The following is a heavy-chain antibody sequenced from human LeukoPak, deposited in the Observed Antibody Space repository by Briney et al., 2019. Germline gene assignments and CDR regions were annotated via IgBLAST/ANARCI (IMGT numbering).Heavy chain of an antibody. D-gene: IGHD5-18*01. CDR2: IYHSGST. V-gene: IGHV4-30-2*01. CDR1: GGSISSGGYS. Sequence: SETLSLTCAVSGGSISSGGYSWSWIRQPPGKGLEWIGYIYHSGSTYYNPSLKSRVTISVDRSKNQFSLKLSSVTAADTAVYYYARFRGYNNAFDIWGQGTMVTVSS. CDR3: ARFRGYNNAFDI. J-gene: IGHJ3*02.